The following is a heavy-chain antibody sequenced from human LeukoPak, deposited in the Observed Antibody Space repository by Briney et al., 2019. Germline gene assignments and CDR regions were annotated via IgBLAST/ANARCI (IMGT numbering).Heavy chain of an antibody. Sequence: PGGSLRLSCAASGFTFSSYSMNWVRQAPGKGLEWVSYISGGIATIYYADSVKGRFTVSRDNAKNSLYLQMNGLRDEDTAVYYCARRGVAVTHFDLWGRGTLVTVSS. V-gene: IGHV3-48*02. J-gene: IGHJ2*01. D-gene: IGHD6-19*01. CDR3: ARRGVAVTHFDL. CDR2: ISGGIATI. CDR1: GFTFSSYS.